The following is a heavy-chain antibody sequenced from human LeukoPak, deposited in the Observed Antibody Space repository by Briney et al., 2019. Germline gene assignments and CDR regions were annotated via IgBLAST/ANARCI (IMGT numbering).Heavy chain of an antibody. CDR2: ISAYNGNT. V-gene: IGHV1-18*01. CDR1: GYTFTSYG. CDR3: AKEVAAAALDHDAFDI. J-gene: IGHJ3*02. Sequence: GASVKVSYKASGYTFTSYGISWVRQAPGQGLEWMGWISAYNGNTNYAQKLQGRVTMTTDTSTSTAYMELRSLRAEDTALYYCAKEVAAAALDHDAFDIWGQGTMVTVSS. D-gene: IGHD6-13*01.